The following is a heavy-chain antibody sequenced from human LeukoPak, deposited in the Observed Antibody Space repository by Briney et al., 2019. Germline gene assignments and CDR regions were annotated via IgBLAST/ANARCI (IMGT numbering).Heavy chain of an antibody. CDR1: GFTVSSNE. D-gene: IGHD3-10*01. Sequence: PGGSLRLSCAASGFTVSSNEMSWVRQAPGKGLEWVSSISGGSTYYADSVKGRFTISRDNSKNTLYLQMNSLRAEDTAVYYCAKDSYYGSGYDYWGQGTLVTVSS. CDR3: AKDSYYGSGYDY. CDR2: ISGGST. V-gene: IGHV3-38-3*01. J-gene: IGHJ4*02.